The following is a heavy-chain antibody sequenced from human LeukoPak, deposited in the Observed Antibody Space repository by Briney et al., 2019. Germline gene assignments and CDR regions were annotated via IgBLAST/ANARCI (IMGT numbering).Heavy chain of an antibody. CDR2: IKTDGSIT. Sequence: PGGSLRLSCAASGFTFSTFWMHWVRQAPGEGLVWLARIKTDGSITDYADSVKGRFTISRDNAKNSLYLQMNSLRAEDTAVYYCARETSYDSSGYPDYWGQGTLVTVSS. J-gene: IGHJ4*02. CDR3: ARETSYDSSGYPDY. V-gene: IGHV3-74*01. D-gene: IGHD3-22*01. CDR1: GFTFSTFW.